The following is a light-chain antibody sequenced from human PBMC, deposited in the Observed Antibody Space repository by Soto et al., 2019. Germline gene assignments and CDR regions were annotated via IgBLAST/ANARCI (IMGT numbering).Light chain of an antibody. Sequence: EIVLTQSPGTLSLSPGERATLSCRASQSVSSNSLAWYQQKRGQAPRLLIHGASSRATGIPDRFSGSGSGTDFPLPISRLEPEDFAVYYCQQYGGSPRTFGQGTKVDIK. J-gene: IGKJ1*01. CDR3: QQYGGSPRT. CDR2: GAS. CDR1: QSVSSNS. V-gene: IGKV3-20*01.